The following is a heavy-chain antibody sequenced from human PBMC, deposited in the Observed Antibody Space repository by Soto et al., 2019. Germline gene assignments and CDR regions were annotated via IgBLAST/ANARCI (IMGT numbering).Heavy chain of an antibody. CDR3: EPRKSWSFNIGAFDI. J-gene: IGHJ3*02. Sequence: EVQLVESGGGLVQPGGSLRLSCAASGFSFSTYEMNWVRQAPGKGLEWVSYISKSGIDIYYAASVKGRFTISRDNANNSLYLQMNSLRAEDTAVYYCEPRKSWSFNIGAFDIWGQGTTVTVSS. V-gene: IGHV3-48*03. CDR2: ISKSGIDI. CDR1: GFSFSTYE. D-gene: IGHD1-26*01.